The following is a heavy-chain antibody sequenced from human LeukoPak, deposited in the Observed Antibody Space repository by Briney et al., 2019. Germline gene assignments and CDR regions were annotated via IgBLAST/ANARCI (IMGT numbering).Heavy chain of an antibody. CDR2: INHSGST. CDR3: ARGVRYYDSSGYYYHYFDY. V-gene: IGHV4-34*01. J-gene: IGHJ4*02. Sequence: PSETLSLTCAVYGGSFSGYYWSWIRQPPGKGLEWIGEINHSGSTNYNPSLKSRVTISVDTSKNQFSPKLSSVTAADTAVYYCARGVRYYDSSGYYYHYFDYWGQGTLVTVSS. CDR1: GGSFSGYY. D-gene: IGHD3-22*01.